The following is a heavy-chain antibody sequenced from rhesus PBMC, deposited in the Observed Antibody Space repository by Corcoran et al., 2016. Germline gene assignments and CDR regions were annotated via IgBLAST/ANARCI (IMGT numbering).Heavy chain of an antibody. CDR2: ISYSGSR. D-gene: IGHD4-4*01. CDR3: ARDGAYGSLDY. J-gene: IGHJ4*01. CDR1: GYSISSGYG. V-gene: IGHV4-127*01. Sequence: QVQLQESGPGLVQPSETLSLPCAVSGYSISSGYGWGWIRQPPGKGLEGIGYISYSGSRHHTPSFKSRVTMSIDTSKTQFSLKRSSVTAADTAVYYCARDGAYGSLDYWGQGVLVTVSS.